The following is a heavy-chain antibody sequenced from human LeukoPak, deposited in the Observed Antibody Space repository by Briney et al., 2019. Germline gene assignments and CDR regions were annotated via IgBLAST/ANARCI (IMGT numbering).Heavy chain of an antibody. CDR1: GFPFSEYY. D-gene: IGHD6-19*01. J-gene: IGHJ4*02. V-gene: IGHV3-11*01. CDR3: ARETVAGTFDY. CDR2: ISSSGDIK. Sequence: GGSLRLSCAASGFPFSEYYMSWIRQAPGKGLEWVSDISSSGDIKSYADSVRGRLTISRDNAKKSLNLHMNSLRGEDTAVYYCARETVAGTFDYWGQGALVTVSS.